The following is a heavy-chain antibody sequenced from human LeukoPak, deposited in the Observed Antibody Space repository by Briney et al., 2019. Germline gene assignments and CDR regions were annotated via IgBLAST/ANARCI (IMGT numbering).Heavy chain of an antibody. CDR3: ARGPDIVVVPAEFGY. D-gene: IGHD2-2*01. V-gene: IGHV1-2*02. CDR2: INPNSGGT. CDR1: GYTFTGYY. J-gene: IGHJ4*02. Sequence: GASVKVSCKASGYTFTGYYMHWVRQAPGQGLEWMGWINPNSGGTNYAQKFQGRVTMTRDTSISTAYMELSRLRSDDTAVYYCARGPDIVVVPAEFGYWGQGTLVTVSS.